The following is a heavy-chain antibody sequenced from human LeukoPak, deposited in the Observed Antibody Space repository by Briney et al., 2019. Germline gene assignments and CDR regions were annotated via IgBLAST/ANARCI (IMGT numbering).Heavy chain of an antibody. CDR1: GFTFSSYW. V-gene: IGHV3-74*01. CDR2: INSDGSIT. CDR3: ARDQNYYDSSGS. Sequence: GGSLRLSCAASGFTFSSYWMHWGRQAPGKGLVWVSRINSDGSITNYADSVKGRFTISRDNAKNSLYLQMNSLRDEDTAVYYCARDQNYYDSSGSWGQGTLVTVSS. D-gene: IGHD3-22*01. J-gene: IGHJ5*02.